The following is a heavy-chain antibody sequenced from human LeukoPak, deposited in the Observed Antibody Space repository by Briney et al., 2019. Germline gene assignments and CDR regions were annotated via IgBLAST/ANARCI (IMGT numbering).Heavy chain of an antibody. J-gene: IGHJ3*02. CDR3: AREGAAAAASDAFDI. Sequence: GGSLRLSCAASGFTFDDYGMTWVRQAPGKGLEWVSGINWNCGSTGYADSVKGRFTISRDNAKNSLYLQMNSLRADDTALYYCAREGAAAAASDAFDIWGQGTMVTVSS. V-gene: IGHV3-20*04. CDR2: INWNCGST. D-gene: IGHD2-2*01. CDR1: GFTFDDYG.